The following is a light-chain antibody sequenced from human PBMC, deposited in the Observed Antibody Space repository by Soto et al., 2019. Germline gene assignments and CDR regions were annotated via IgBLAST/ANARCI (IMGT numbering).Light chain of an antibody. CDR1: QSVNIK. J-gene: IGKJ4*01. Sequence: EIVMTQSPVTLSASPGERVTLSCRASQSVNIKLAWYQQRHGQAPRVLIYGASNRASGIPDKFSGSGSGTDFTLTISSLEPDDFALYFCQQYKDWPPLTFGGGTRVEI. CDR2: GAS. V-gene: IGKV3D-15*01. CDR3: QQYKDWPPLT.